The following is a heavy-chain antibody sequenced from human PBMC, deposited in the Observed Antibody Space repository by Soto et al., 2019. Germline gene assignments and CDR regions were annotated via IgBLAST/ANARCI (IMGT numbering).Heavy chain of an antibody. CDR2: IYYSGST. J-gene: IGHJ6*02. CDR3: ARDAVAGTGTTRGMDV. Sequence: ISTVSGGSISSGDYYWIWIRQPPGKGLEWIGSIYYSGSTYYNPSLKSRVTISIDTSKSQFSLKLSSVTAADTAVYYCARDAVAGTGTTRGMDVWGQGTTVTVSS. D-gene: IGHD1-1*01. CDR1: GGSISSGDYY. V-gene: IGHV4-30-4*01.